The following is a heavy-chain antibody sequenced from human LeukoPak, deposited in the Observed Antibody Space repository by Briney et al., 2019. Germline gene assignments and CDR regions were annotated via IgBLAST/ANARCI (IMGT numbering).Heavy chain of an antibody. Sequence: QPGGSLRLSCAASGFTVSSNYMSWVRQAPGKGLEWVSVIYSGGSTYYADSVKGRFTISRDNSKNTLYLQVNSLRAEDTAVYYCARDWSFIVGAHEVGYYGMDVWGQGTTVTVSS. V-gene: IGHV3-66*01. CDR1: GFTVSSNY. D-gene: IGHD1-26*01. J-gene: IGHJ6*02. CDR3: ARDWSFIVGAHEVGYYGMDV. CDR2: IYSGGST.